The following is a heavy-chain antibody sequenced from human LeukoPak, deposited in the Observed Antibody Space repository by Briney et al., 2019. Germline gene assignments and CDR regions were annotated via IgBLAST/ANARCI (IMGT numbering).Heavy chain of an antibody. CDR3: ARGLLSGNYYSWFDP. V-gene: IGHV1-69*01. CDR2: IIPIFGTA. J-gene: IGHJ5*02. CDR1: GGTFSSYA. D-gene: IGHD1-26*01. Sequence: GSSVKVSCKASGGTFSSYAISWVRQAPGQGLEWMGGIIPIFGTANYAQKFQGRVTITADESTSTAYMELSSLRSEDTAVYYCARGLLSGNYYSWFDPWGQGSLVTVSS.